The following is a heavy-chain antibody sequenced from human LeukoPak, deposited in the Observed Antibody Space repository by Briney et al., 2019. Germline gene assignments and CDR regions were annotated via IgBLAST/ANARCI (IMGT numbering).Heavy chain of an antibody. CDR1: GYTFTSYY. CDR2: INPSGGST. CDR3: ARVKICRSSGYSVDP. D-gene: IGHD3-22*01. J-gene: IGHJ5*02. V-gene: IGHV1-46*01. Sequence: GASVKVSCKASGYTFTSYYMHWVRQAPGQGLEWVGIINPSGGSTSYAQKFQGRVTMTRDTSTSTVYMELSSLRSEDTAVYYCARVKICRSSGYSVDPWGQGTLVTVSS.